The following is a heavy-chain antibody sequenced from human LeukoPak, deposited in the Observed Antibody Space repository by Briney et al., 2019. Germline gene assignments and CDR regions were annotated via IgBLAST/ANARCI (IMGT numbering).Heavy chain of an antibody. D-gene: IGHD3-16*02. V-gene: IGHV5-51*01. CDR1: GYSFTSYW. Sequence: GESLKISCKGSGYSFTSYWIGWVRQMPGKGLAWMGIIYPGDSDTRYSPSFQGQVTISADKSISTAYLQWSSLKASDTAMYYCARHRPYYDYVWGSYRSFYYGMDVWGQGTTVTVSS. J-gene: IGHJ6*02. CDR3: ARHRPYYDYVWGSYRSFYYGMDV. CDR2: IYPGDSDT.